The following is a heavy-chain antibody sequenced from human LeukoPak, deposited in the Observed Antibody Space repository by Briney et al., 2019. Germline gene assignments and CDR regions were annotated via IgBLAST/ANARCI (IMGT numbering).Heavy chain of an antibody. J-gene: IGHJ4*02. CDR2: ISYDGSNK. Sequence: GGSLRLSCAASGFTFSSYAKSWVRQAPGKGLEWVAVISYDGSNKYYADSVKGRFTISRDNSKNTLYLQMNSLRAEDTAVYYCAKLSVVVAATTKLDYWGQGTLVTVSS. V-gene: IGHV3-30*18. D-gene: IGHD2-15*01. CDR3: AKLSVVVAATTKLDY. CDR1: GFTFSSYA.